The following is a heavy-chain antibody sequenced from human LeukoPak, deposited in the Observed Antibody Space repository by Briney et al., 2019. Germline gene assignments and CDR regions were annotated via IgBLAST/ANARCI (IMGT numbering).Heavy chain of an antibody. V-gene: IGHV3-23*01. Sequence: PGGSLRLSCAVSGFTFSSYAMSWVRQAPGKGLEWVSAISGSGGSTYYADSVKGRFTISRDNSKNTLYLQMNSLRAEDTAVYYCAKVLGYCSSTSCYTSYYYYGMDVWGQGTTVTVSS. CDR1: GFTFSSYA. D-gene: IGHD2-2*02. CDR2: ISGSGGST. CDR3: AKVLGYCSSTSCYTSYYYYGMDV. J-gene: IGHJ6*02.